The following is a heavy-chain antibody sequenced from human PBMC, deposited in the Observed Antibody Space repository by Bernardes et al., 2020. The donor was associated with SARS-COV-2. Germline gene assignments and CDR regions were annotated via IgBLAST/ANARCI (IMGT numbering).Heavy chain of an antibody. Sequence: SGVTLSKPTQTLTLTCPFAWFTLGSTGVSVAWIRQPPGKALEWLASINWDDYARYSPSLRSRLTITKDESKSQVVLRMTNMDPIDTATYFCARNILALDYWGQGILVTVSS. V-gene: IGHV2-5*02. CDR3: ARNILALDY. CDR1: WFTLGSTGVS. D-gene: IGHD5-12*01. J-gene: IGHJ4*02. CDR2: INWDDYA.